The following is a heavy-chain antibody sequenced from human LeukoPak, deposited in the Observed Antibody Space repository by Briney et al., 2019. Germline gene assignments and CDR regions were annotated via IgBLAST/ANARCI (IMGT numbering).Heavy chain of an antibody. D-gene: IGHD6-19*01. Sequence: GGSLRLSCAASGFTLSNYAMNWVRQAPGKGLEWVSANSGSGGSTYYADSVKGRFTISRDNSKNTLYLQMNSLRAEDTAVYYCAKSPTRIAMAGLDYWGQGTLVTVSS. CDR1: GFTLSNYA. V-gene: IGHV3-23*01. J-gene: IGHJ4*02. CDR2: NSGSGGST. CDR3: AKSPTRIAMAGLDY.